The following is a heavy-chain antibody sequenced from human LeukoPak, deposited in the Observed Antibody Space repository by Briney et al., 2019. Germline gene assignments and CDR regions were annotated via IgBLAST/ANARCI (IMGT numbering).Heavy chain of an antibody. Sequence: PSETLSLTCAVSGGSISSGGYSWSWIRQPPGKGLEWIGYIYHSGSTYYNPSLKSRVTISVDTSKNQFSLKLSSVTAADTAVYYCARSLQYVGYYYGMDVWGQGTTVTVSS. CDR3: ARSLQYVGYYYGMDV. CDR1: GGSISSGGYS. V-gene: IGHV4-30-2*01. D-gene: IGHD4-11*01. J-gene: IGHJ6*02. CDR2: IYHSGST.